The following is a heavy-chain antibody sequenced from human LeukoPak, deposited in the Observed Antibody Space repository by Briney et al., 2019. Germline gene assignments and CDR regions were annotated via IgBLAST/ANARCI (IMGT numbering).Heavy chain of an antibody. CDR2: IYYSGST. D-gene: IGHD6-13*01. J-gene: IGHJ6*03. CDR3: ARRGRHSSSWPNKYYYYYYMDV. CDR1: GGSISSSSYY. Sequence: PSETLSLTCTVSGGSISSSSYYWGWIRQPPGKGLEWIGSIYYSGSTNYNPSLKSRVTISVDTSKNQFSLKLSSVTAADTAVYYCARRGRHSSSWPNKYYYYYYMDVWGKGTTVTISS. V-gene: IGHV4-39*07.